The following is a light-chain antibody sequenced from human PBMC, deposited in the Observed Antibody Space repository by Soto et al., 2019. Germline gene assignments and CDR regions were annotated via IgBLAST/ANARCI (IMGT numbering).Light chain of an antibody. CDR1: QSVRSKF. Sequence: EIVLTQSPGTLSLSPGERATLSCRASQSVRSKFLAWYQQRPGQAPRLLIYGASSRATDIPDRFSGSGSGTDFTLIISRLEPEDCAVYYCQQYGSALQTFGQGTKVEIK. V-gene: IGKV3-20*01. CDR2: GAS. J-gene: IGKJ1*01. CDR3: QQYGSALQT.